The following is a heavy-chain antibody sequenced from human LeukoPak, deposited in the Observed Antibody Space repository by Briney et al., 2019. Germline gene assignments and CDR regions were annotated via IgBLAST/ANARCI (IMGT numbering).Heavy chain of an antibody. CDR3: ARDRVPSLTLDAFDI. J-gene: IGHJ3*02. Sequence: GASVPVSCKASGYTFTSYGISWVRQAPGQGLEWMGWISAYNGNTNYAQKLQGRVSMTTDTSTSTAYMELRSLRSDDTAVYYCARDRVPSLTLDAFDIWGQGTMVTVSS. CDR2: ISAYNGNT. D-gene: IGHD2-2*01. CDR1: GYTFTSYG. V-gene: IGHV1-18*01.